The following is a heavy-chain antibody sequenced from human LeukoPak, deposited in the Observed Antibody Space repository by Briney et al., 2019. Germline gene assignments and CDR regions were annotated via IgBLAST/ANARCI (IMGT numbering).Heavy chain of an antibody. D-gene: IGHD4-11*01. CDR1: GGSISSYY. Sequence: SETLSLTCTVSGGSISSYYWSWIRQPAGKGLEWIGRIYTSGSTNYNPSLKSRVTMSVDTSKNQFSLKLSSVTAADTAVYYCAKTKYSNYGVGDWIDPWGQGTLVTVSS. J-gene: IGHJ5*02. CDR3: AKTKYSNYGVGDWIDP. V-gene: IGHV4-4*07. CDR2: IYTSGST.